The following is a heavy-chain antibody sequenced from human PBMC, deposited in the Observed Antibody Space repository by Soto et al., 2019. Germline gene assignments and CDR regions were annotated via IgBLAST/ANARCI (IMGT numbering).Heavy chain of an antibody. CDR3: ARESRQYSRMNWFDP. Sequence: LSLTCPVSGYSISSGGYYYSWIRQHPGEGLEWIGYIYYSGNTYYNPSLKSRVTISVDTSKNQFSLKLSSVTAADAAVYYCARESRQYSRMNWFDPWGQGTLVTVSS. V-gene: IGHV4-31*03. CDR1: GYSISSGGYY. J-gene: IGHJ5*02. CDR2: IYYSGNT. D-gene: IGHD2-21*01.